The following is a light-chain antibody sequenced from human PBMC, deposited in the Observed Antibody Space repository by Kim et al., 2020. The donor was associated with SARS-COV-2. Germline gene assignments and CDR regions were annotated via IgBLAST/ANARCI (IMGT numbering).Light chain of an antibody. Sequence: EIVMTQSPATLSVSPGDRVTLSCRASQSVSSRLAWYQQRPGQAPRLLIYGASARATDIPARFSGSGSGTEFTLTISRLQSEDFALYYCQQYNSWPYTFGQGTKLEI. J-gene: IGKJ2*01. CDR3: QQYNSWPYT. V-gene: IGKV3-15*01. CDR1: QSVSSR. CDR2: GAS.